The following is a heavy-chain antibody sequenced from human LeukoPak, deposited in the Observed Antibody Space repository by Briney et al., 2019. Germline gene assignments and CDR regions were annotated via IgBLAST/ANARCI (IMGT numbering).Heavy chain of an antibody. CDR3: ARDLFEAVALGVGYFDL. V-gene: IGHV4-38-2*02. J-gene: IGHJ2*01. CDR1: GYSISSGYY. Sequence: PSETLSLTCTVSGYSISSGYYWGWIRQPPGKGLEWIGSIYHSGSTYYNPSLKSRVIISVDTSKNQFSLKLSSVTAADTAVYYCARDLFEAVALGVGYFDLWGRGTLVTVSS. CDR2: IYHSGST. D-gene: IGHD6-19*01.